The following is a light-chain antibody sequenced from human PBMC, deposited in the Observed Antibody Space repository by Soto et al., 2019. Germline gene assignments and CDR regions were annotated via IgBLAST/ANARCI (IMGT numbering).Light chain of an antibody. CDR3: QQTNSLPVT. CDR2: EAS. J-gene: IGKJ4*01. CDR1: QGISSW. Sequence: DIQMTQSPSSVSASVGDRVTITCRASQGISSWLVWYQKKPGKAPNLLIYEASSLYSGVPSRFSGSGSGTDFTLTISSLQPEDFATYYCQQTNSLPVTFGGATKVDIK. V-gene: IGKV1-12*01.